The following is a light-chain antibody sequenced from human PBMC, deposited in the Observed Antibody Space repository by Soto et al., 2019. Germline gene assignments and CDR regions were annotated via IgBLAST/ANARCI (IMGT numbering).Light chain of an antibody. Sequence: ESVLTQSPATLSLSPGERATLCCRASQSISSYFAWYQQKPGQAPRLLIYDTSTRATGIPARFSGSGSGTDLTLTISSLEPEDFAVYYCQQRSTWPRWTFGQGTKVE. CDR2: DTS. CDR1: QSISSY. V-gene: IGKV3-11*01. CDR3: QQRSTWPRWT. J-gene: IGKJ1*01.